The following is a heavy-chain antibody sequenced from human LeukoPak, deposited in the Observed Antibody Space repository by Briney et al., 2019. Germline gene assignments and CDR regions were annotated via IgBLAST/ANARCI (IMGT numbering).Heavy chain of an antibody. CDR3: ARDGGYSGYDADC. Sequence: GGSLRLSCVASRFSFSLYSMKWVRQAPGKGLEWVSYISDTSAMYYADSVRGRFTISRDNAKNSLFLQMNSLRVEDTGVYYCARDGGYSGYDADCWGQGTLVTVSS. CDR2: ISDTSAM. D-gene: IGHD5-12*01. V-gene: IGHV3-48*01. CDR1: RFSFSLYS. J-gene: IGHJ4*02.